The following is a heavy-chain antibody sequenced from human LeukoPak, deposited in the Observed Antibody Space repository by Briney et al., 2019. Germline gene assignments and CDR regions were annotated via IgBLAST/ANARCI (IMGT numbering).Heavy chain of an antibody. CDR2: IYTSGST. Sequence: KPSETLSLTCTVSGGSISSYYWSWIRQPAGKGLEWIGRIYTSGSTNYNPSLKSRVTMSVDTSKNQFSLKLSSVTAADTAVYYCARDVVVIAYDAFDIWGQGTMVTVSS. D-gene: IGHD2-21*01. V-gene: IGHV4-4*07. CDR1: GGSISSYY. J-gene: IGHJ3*02. CDR3: ARDVVVIAYDAFDI.